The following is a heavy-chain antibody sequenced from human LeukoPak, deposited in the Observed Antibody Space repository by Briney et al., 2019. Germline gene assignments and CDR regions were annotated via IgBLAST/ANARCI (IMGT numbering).Heavy chain of an antibody. J-gene: IGHJ6*02. CDR1: GYTFTSYG. Sequence: ASVKVSCKASGYTFTSYGISWVRQAPGQGLEWMGWISAYNGNTNYAQKLQGRVTMTTDTSTSTAYMELRSLRSDDTAVYYCARAVVPAASYYGMDVWGQGTTVTVSS. CDR2: ISAYNGNT. CDR3: ARAVVPAASYYGMDV. D-gene: IGHD2-2*01. V-gene: IGHV1-18*01.